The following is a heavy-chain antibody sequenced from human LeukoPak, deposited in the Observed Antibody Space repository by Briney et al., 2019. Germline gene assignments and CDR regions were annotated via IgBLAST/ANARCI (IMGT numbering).Heavy chain of an antibody. J-gene: IGHJ4*02. V-gene: IGHV3-15*01. CDR2: IKSKTDGGTT. D-gene: IGHD6-19*01. CDR1: GFTFSNAW. Sequence: GGSLRLSCAASGFTFSNAWMSWVRQAPGKGLEWVGRIKSKTDGGTTDYAAPVKGRFTISRDDSKTTLYLQMNSLKTEDTAVYYCITLPWQWPRYYFDNWGQGTLVTVSS. CDR3: ITLPWQWPRYYFDN.